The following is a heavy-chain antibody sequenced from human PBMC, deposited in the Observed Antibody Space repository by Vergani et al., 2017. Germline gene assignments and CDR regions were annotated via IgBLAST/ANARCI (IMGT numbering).Heavy chain of an antibody. CDR2: ISYDGSNK. V-gene: IGHV3-30*04. J-gene: IGHJ6*03. Sequence: VQLVESGGGLVKPGGSLRLSCAASGFTFSSYAMYWVRQAPGKGLEWVAVISYDGSNKYYADSVKGRFPISRDNSKNTLYLQMNSLRAEDTAVYYCARDQGGDDLGYYYYMDVWGKGTTVTVSS. D-gene: IGHD3-16*01. CDR3: ARDQGGDDLGYYYYMDV. CDR1: GFTFSSYA.